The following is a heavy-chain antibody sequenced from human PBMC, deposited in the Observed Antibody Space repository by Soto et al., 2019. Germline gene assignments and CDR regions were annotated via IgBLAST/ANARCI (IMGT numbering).Heavy chain of an antibody. CDR1: GFTFSNYW. J-gene: IGHJ4*02. CDR3: ARGARNSWYLDY. Sequence: DVQVVESGGRLVQPGGSLRLSCAASGFTFSNYWLHWVRQTPGKGLVWVSRIKFDGSITNYADSVKGRVTLSRDNAKSTVYLQMDSLRPDDTAVYYCARGARNSWYLDYWGQGTLVTVSP. V-gene: IGHV3-74*01. CDR2: IKFDGSIT. D-gene: IGHD1-7*01.